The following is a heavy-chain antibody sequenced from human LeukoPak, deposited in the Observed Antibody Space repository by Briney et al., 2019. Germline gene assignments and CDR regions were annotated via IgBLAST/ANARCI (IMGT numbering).Heavy chain of an antibody. Sequence: GASVKVSCKASGGTFSSYAISWVRQAPGQGLEWMGGIIPIFGTANYAQKSQGRVTITADESTSTAYMELSSLKSEDTAVYYCARRYYYGSGNPMSWFDPWGQGTLVTVSS. CDR1: GGTFSSYA. CDR3: ARRYYYGSGNPMSWFDP. V-gene: IGHV1-69*13. J-gene: IGHJ5*02. D-gene: IGHD3-10*01. CDR2: IIPIFGTA.